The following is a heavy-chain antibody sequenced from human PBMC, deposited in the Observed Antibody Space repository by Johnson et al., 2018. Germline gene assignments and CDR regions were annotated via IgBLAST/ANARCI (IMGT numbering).Heavy chain of an antibody. CDR2: IYRDGGTR. CDR1: GFIFDDYA. V-gene: IGHV3-20*04. D-gene: IGHD3-3*01. Sequence: VQLVETGGSVVRPGGSLRLSCAASGFIFDDYAMSWVRQAPGKGLEWVSGIYRDGGTRGDADSVKGRFTISRDNAKNSLYLQMNSLRDEDTAVYYCARVGSGLYGMDVWGQGTTVTVSS. J-gene: IGHJ6*02. CDR3: ARVGSGLYGMDV.